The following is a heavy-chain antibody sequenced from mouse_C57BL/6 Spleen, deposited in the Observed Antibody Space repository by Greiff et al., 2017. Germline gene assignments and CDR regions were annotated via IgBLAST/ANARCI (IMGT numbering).Heavy chain of an antibody. CDR3: AIALYGNYPWFAY. D-gene: IGHD2-1*01. CDR1: GYTFTDYN. Sequence: VQLQQSGPELVKPGASVKIPCKASGYTFTDYNMDWVKQSHGKSLEWIGDINPNNGGTIYNQKFKGKATLTVDKSTSTAYMELRSLTSEDTAVYYCAIALYGNYPWFAYWGQGTLVTVSA. CDR2: INPNNGGT. J-gene: IGHJ3*01. V-gene: IGHV1-18*01.